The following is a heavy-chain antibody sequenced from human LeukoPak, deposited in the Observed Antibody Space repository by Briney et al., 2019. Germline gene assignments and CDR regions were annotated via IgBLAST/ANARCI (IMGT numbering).Heavy chain of an antibody. J-gene: IGHJ5*02. Sequence: GGSLRLSCAAPGFTFSSYWMSWVRQAPGKGLEWVANIKQDGSEKYYVDSVKGRFTISRDNAKNSLYLQMNSLRAEDTAVYYCARGQFRRYSSSWYWFDPWGQGTLVTVSS. CDR1: GFTFSSYW. CDR2: IKQDGSEK. D-gene: IGHD6-13*01. V-gene: IGHV3-7*01. CDR3: ARGQFRRYSSSWYWFDP.